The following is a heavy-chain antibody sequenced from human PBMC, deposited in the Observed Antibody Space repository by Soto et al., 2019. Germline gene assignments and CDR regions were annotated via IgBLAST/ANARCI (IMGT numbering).Heavy chain of an antibody. CDR2: IIPILGIA. D-gene: IGHD2-2*02. J-gene: IGHJ4*02. CDR1: GGTFSSYT. Sequence: QVQLVQSGAEVKKPGSSVKVSCKASGGTFSSYTISWVRQAPGQGLEWMGRIIPILGIANYAQKFQGRVTITVDKSTSTAYMELSSLRSEDTAVYYCASLNPEEYCSSTSCFTFDYWGQGTLVTVSS. V-gene: IGHV1-69*02. CDR3: ASLNPEEYCSSTSCFTFDY.